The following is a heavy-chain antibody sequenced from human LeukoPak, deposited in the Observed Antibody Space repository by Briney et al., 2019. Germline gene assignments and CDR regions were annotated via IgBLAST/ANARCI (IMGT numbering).Heavy chain of an antibody. CDR1: DDSITMYY. CDR3: ARGRVSSSTWYSTYYYYFYMDV. V-gene: IGHV4-59*01. CDR2: VNHTGST. J-gene: IGHJ6*03. D-gene: IGHD1-1*01. Sequence: SETLSLTCSVSDDSITMYYWTWIRQPPGKGLEWIGYVNHTGSTNFNPSLNGRVSISRDTTKNLFSLRLRSVTAADTAVYFCARGRVSSSTWYSTYYYYFYMDVWGKGTTVTVSS.